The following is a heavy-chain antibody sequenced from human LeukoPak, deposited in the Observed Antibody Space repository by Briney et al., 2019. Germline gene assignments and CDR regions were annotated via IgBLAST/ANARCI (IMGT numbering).Heavy chain of an antibody. CDR3: ARANYFDY. J-gene: IGHJ4*02. Sequence: SETLSLTCTVSGGSISSYYWSWFRQPPGKGLEWIGDIYYSGSTNYNLSLKSRVTISVDTSKNQFSLKLSSATAADTAVYYCARANYFDYWGQGTLVTVSS. CDR1: GGSISSYY. CDR2: IYYSGST. V-gene: IGHV4-59*01.